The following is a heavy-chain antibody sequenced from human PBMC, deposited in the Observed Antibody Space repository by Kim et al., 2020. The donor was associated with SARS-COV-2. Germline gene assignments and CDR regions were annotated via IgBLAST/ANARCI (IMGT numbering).Heavy chain of an antibody. CDR1: GGTFSSYA. V-gene: IGHV1-69*04. D-gene: IGHD3-10*01. CDR3: ARDAYYGSGSEYYYYYGMDV. CDR2: IIPILGIA. J-gene: IGHJ6*02. Sequence: SVKVSCKASGGTFSSYAISWVRQAPGQGLEWMGRIIPILGIADYAQKFQGRVTITADKSTSTAYMELSSLRSEDTAVYYCARDAYYGSGSEYYYYYGMDVWGQGTTVTVSS.